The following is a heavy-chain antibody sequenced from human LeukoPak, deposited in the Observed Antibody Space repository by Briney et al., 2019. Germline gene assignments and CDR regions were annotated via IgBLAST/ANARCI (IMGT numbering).Heavy chain of an antibody. J-gene: IGHJ4*02. CDR2: INPNSGGT. V-gene: IGHV1-2*02. CDR3: ARSDSGWYTRNYYFDY. Sequence: GASVKVSCKASGYTFTGYFMHWVRQAPGQGLEWMGWINPNSGGTNYAQKFQGRVTMTRDTSISTAYMELSRLRSDDTAVYYCARSDSGWYTRNYYFDYWGQGTLVTVSS. CDR1: GYTFTGYF. D-gene: IGHD6-19*01.